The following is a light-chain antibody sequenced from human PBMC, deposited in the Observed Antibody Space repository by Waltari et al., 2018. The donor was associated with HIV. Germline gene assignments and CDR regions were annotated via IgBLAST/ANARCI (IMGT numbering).Light chain of an antibody. CDR3: NSRDSSGDLWV. CDR2: GKN. CDR1: SLRNYY. V-gene: IGLV3-19*01. Sequence: SSELTQDPAVSVALGRTVRITCQGDSLRNYYASWYQQKPGQAPILVIYGKNNRPSGIPDRFSGSSSGNTASLTITGAQAEDEADYYCNSRDSSGDLWVFGGGTKLTVL. J-gene: IGLJ3*02.